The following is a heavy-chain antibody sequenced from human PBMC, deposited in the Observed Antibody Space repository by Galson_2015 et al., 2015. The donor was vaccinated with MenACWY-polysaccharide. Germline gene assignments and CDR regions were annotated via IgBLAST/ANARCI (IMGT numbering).Heavy chain of an antibody. CDR2: IGKSGDSI. CDR1: GFSLGAWY. Sequence: SLRLSCAASGFSLGAWYVSWIRQAPGKGLEWLSYIGKSGDSIYYGDSVKGRFTISRDNARNSVYLQLNSLEAEDTAIYYCARGHYGLDVWGQGTTVTVSS. V-gene: IGHV3-11*01. CDR3: ARGHYGLDV. J-gene: IGHJ6*02.